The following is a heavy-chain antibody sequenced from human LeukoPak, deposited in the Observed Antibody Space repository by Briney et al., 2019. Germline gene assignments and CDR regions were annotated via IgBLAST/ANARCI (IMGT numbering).Heavy chain of an antibody. D-gene: IGHD3-3*01. CDR1: GYSFTSYW. J-gene: IGHJ4*02. Sequence: GESLKISCKGSGYSFTSYWIGWVRQMPGKGLEWMGIIYPGDSDTRYSPSFQGQVTISADKSISTAYLQWSSLKASDTAMYYCARLYYDFWSGYGVPEGFDYWGQGTLVTVSS. V-gene: IGHV5-51*01. CDR3: ARLYYDFWSGYGVPEGFDY. CDR2: IYPGDSDT.